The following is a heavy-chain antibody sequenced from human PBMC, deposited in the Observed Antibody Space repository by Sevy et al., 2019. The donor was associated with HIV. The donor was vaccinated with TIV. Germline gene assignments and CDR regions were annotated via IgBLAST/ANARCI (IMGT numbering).Heavy chain of an antibody. V-gene: IGHV3-23*01. CDR3: AREGCTKPHDY. CDR2: LSFGCGEI. D-gene: IGHD2-8*01. Sequence: GGSLRLSCAASGFTFSKYSMSWVRQPPGKGLEWVSTLSFGCGEINYADSVKGRFTISRDNSKSSGYLQMNHLRPEDTAVYYCAREGCTKPHDYWGQGTLVTVSS. J-gene: IGHJ4*02. CDR1: GFTFSKYS.